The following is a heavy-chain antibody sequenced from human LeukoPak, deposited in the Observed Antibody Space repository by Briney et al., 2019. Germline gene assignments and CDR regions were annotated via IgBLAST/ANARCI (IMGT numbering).Heavy chain of an antibody. CDR1: GFTVSSNE. Sequence: GGSLRLSCAASGFTVSSNEMSWVRRAPGKGLEWVSSISGGSTYYADSRKGRFTISRDNSKNTLHLQMNSLRAEDTAVYYCASSSGWYYFDYWGQGTLVTVSS. J-gene: IGHJ4*02. CDR3: ASSSGWYYFDY. V-gene: IGHV3-38-3*01. CDR2: ISGGST. D-gene: IGHD6-19*01.